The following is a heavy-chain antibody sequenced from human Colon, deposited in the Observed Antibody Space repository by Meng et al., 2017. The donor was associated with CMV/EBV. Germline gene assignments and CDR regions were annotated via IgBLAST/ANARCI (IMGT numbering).Heavy chain of an antibody. D-gene: IGHD6-13*01. J-gene: IGHJ4*02. CDR3: ARASGYYRSSWYYFDD. CDR2: VSSAGSYI. CDR1: GFTFSSYS. V-gene: IGHV3-21*01. Sequence: LTGAASGFTFSSYSMNWVRQAPGKGLEWVSSVSSAGSYIYYADSVKGRFTISRDNAKNSLYLQMNSLRAEDTAVYYCARASGYYRSSWYYFDDWGQGTLVTVSS.